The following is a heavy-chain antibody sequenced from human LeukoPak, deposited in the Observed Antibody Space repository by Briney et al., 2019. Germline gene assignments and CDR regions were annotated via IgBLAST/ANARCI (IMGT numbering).Heavy chain of an antibody. CDR3: ARRGNSWPYYFDD. Sequence: KASETLSLTCAVSGYSISSGYYWGWIRQPPGKGLEWIASIYHSGSTYYNPSLKSRVTISVDTSKNQFSLKLTSVTAAGTAVYYCARRGNSWPYYFDDWGQGTLVTVSS. J-gene: IGHJ4*02. D-gene: IGHD6-13*01. CDR1: GYSISSGYY. CDR2: IYHSGST. V-gene: IGHV4-38-2*01.